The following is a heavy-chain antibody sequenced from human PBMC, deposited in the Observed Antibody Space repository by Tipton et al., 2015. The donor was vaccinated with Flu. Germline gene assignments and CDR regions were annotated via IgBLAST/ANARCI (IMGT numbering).Heavy chain of an antibody. CDR1: GDSIRSSTYY. V-gene: IGHV4-39*01. D-gene: IGHD3-10*02. J-gene: IGHJ4*02. Sequence: TLSLTCTVSGDSIRSSTYYWGWIRQPPGKGLEWIGNIDYSGSTYYNPSLKSRVTISADTSKNQFSLKLSSVTAADTAVYYCARLSYYDVDLKNFYFDYWGQGALVTVSS. CDR3: ARLSYYDVDLKNFYFDY. CDR2: IDYSGST.